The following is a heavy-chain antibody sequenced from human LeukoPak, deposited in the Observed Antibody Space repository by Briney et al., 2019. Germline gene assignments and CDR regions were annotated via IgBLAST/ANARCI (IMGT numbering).Heavy chain of an antibody. V-gene: IGHV4-59*11. CDR3: ARGGASSRYFGY. CDR2: VSYSGDT. D-gene: IGHD1-26*01. Sequence: SETLSLTCTVSGGSISGHFWSWIRQPPGKGLEWIGFVSYSGDTNYSPSFSGRVTISLDTSKSQFSPNLNSVTAADTAVYFCARGGASSRYFGYWGQGTLVTVSS. CDR1: GGSISGHF. J-gene: IGHJ4*02.